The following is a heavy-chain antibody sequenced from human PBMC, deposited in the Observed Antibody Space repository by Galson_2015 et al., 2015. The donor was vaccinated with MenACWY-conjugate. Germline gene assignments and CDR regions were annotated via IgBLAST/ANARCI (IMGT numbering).Heavy chain of an antibody. J-gene: IGHJ4*02. CDR2: IYPPDSDT. V-gene: IGHV5-51*01. CDR3: AIAIYDFWSGYSLDY. Sequence: QSGAEVTKPGESLKISCKGSDYSFTRFWIGWVRRMPGKGLEWMGIIYPPDSDTKYSPSFQGQVTMSADKSITTTYLQWSSLKASDTAMYYCAIAIYDFWSGYSLDYWGQGPQVTVSS. CDR1: DYSFTRFW. D-gene: IGHD3-3*01.